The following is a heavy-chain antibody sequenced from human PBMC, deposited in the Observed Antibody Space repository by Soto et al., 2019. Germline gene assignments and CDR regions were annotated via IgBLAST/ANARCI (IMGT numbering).Heavy chain of an antibody. CDR3: ARERARVFDS. CDR2: ISISGGTI. V-gene: IGHV3-11*01. CDR1: GFTFSXYX. Sequence: QVQLVESGXXXVKPGGSLRLSCAASGFTFSXYXMSWIRQAPGKGLEWLSYISISGGTIYYADSVKGRFSISRDNAKNSLYLQLSSLRAEDTAVYFCARERARVFDSWGQGTLVTVSS. J-gene: IGHJ4*02.